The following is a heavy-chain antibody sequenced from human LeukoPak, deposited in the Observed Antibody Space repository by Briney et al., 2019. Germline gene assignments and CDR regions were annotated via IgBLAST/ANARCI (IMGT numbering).Heavy chain of an antibody. V-gene: IGHV1-18*01. CDR1: GYTFTSYG. D-gene: IGHD4-23*01. Sequence: VASVKVSCKASGYTFTSYGISWVRQAPGQGLEWMGWISAYNGNTNYAQKLQGRVTMTTDTSTSTAYMELRSLRSDDTAVYYCAREPRVVTGTSLFSAAFDIWGQGTMVTVSS. CDR2: ISAYNGNT. J-gene: IGHJ3*02. CDR3: AREPRVVTGTSLFSAAFDI.